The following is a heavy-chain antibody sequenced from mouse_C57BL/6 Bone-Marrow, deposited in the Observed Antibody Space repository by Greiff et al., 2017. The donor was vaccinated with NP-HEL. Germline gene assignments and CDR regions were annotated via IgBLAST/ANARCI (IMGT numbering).Heavy chain of an antibody. J-gene: IGHJ3*01. V-gene: IGHV1-74*01. D-gene: IGHD1-1*01. Sequence: QVQLQQPGAELVKPGASVKVSCKASGYTFTSYWMHWVKQRPGQGLEWIGRIHPSDSDTNYNQQFKGKATLTVAKSSSTPYLHLSRLSSAASAVLYGANHLYNNGSSGANWGQGTLVTVTA. CDR2: IHPSDSDT. CDR1: GYTFTSYW. CDR3: ANHLYNNGSSGAN.